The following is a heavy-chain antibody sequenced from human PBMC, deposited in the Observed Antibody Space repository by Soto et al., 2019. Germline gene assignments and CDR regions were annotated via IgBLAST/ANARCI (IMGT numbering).Heavy chain of an antibody. D-gene: IGHD6-13*01. Sequence: SETLSLTCAVYGGSFSGYYWSWIRQPPGKGLEWIGEINHSGSTNYNPSLKSRVTISVDTSKNQFSLKLSSVTAADTAVYYCASRRIAAAGTSYGMDVWGQGTTVTVSS. CDR3: ASRRIAAAGTSYGMDV. CDR1: GGSFSGYY. J-gene: IGHJ6*02. CDR2: INHSGST. V-gene: IGHV4-34*01.